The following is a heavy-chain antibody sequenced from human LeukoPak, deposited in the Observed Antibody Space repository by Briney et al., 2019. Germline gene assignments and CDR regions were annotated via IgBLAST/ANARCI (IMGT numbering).Heavy chain of an antibody. D-gene: IGHD3-10*01. CDR3: AKSLYGSGSYYNWFDP. V-gene: IGHV4-34*01. Sequence: SETLSLTCVVYGGSFSGYYWNWIRQSPRKGLEWIGEINHRGSTNYNPSLKRRVTISLDTSKNQFSLKLSSVTAADTAVYYCAKSLYGSGSYYNWFDPWGQGTLVTVSS. J-gene: IGHJ5*02. CDR2: INHRGST. CDR1: GGSFSGYY.